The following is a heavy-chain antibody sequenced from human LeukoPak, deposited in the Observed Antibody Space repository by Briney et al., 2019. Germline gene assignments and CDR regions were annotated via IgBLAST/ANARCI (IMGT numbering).Heavy chain of an antibody. V-gene: IGHV3-53*01. CDR3: ARGLSVGVAYGDY. D-gene: IGHD3-3*01. CDR2: IYSGGST. CDR1: GFTVSSNY. Sequence: GGSLRLSCAASGFTVSSNYMGWVRQAPGKGLEWVSVIYSGGSTYYADSVKGRFTISRDNAKNTVYLQMNSLRAEDTALYFCARGLSVGVAYGDYWGQGTLVTVSS. J-gene: IGHJ4*02.